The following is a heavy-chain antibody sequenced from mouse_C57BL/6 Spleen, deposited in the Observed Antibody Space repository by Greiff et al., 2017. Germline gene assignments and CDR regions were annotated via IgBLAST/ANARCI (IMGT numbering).Heavy chain of an antibody. V-gene: IGHV2-2*01. CDR1: GFSLTSYG. Sequence: VKLMESGPGLVQPSQSLSITCTVSGFSLTSYGVHWVRQSPGKGLEWLGVIWSGGSTDYNAAFISRLSISKDNSKSQVFFKMNSLQADDTAIYYCAGRDSNYPYYYAMDYWGQGTSVTVSS. CDR2: IWSGGST. J-gene: IGHJ4*01. D-gene: IGHD2-5*01. CDR3: AGRDSNYPYYYAMDY.